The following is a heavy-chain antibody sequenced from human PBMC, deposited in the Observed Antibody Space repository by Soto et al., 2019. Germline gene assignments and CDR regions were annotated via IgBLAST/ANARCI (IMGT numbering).Heavy chain of an antibody. J-gene: IGHJ6*02. CDR2: INHSGST. CDR3: AVGVAAPSLGMDV. Sequence: SETLSLTCAVYGGSFSGYYWSWVRHPPGKGLGWIGEINHSGSTNNNPTLKSRVPISVATYKDQFSLKLSSVTAADTAVYYCAVGVAAPSLGMDVWGQGTTVTVSS. CDR1: GGSFSGYY. V-gene: IGHV4-34*01. D-gene: IGHD6-13*01.